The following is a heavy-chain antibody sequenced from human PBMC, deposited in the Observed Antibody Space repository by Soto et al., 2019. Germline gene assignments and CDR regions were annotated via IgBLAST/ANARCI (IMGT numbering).Heavy chain of an antibody. CDR2: IHHGGST. Sequence: SETLSLTCAVNGGPFGGFYWTWIRQSPGKGLEWIGEIHHGGSTNYNPSLKSRVTMSLDTSKNQFSLKLTSVTAADTAVYYCARGYRISMVILTTNYFDSWGQCTAVTVSS. V-gene: IGHV4-34*01. CDR1: GGPFGGFY. CDR3: ARGYRISMVILTTNYFDS. J-gene: IGHJ4*02. D-gene: IGHD3-10*01.